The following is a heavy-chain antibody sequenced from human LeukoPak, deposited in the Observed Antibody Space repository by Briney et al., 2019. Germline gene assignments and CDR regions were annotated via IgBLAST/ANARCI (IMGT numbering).Heavy chain of an antibody. Sequence: RASETLFLTCTVSGGSISSYYWSWIRQPPGKGLEWIGYIYYSGSTNYNPSLKSRVTISVDTSKDQSSLKLSSVTAADTAVYYCARRSRGAAAGTAWFDPWGQGTLVTVSS. D-gene: IGHD6-13*01. J-gene: IGHJ5*02. V-gene: IGHV4-59*08. CDR3: ARRSRGAAAGTAWFDP. CDR2: IYYSGST. CDR1: GGSISSYY.